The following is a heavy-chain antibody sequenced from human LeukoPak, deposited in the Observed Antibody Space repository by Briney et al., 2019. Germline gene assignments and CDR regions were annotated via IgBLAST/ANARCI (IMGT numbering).Heavy chain of an antibody. D-gene: IGHD1-26*01. Sequence: ASVKVSCKASGYTFTNYIISWVRQAPGQGLEWMGWISAYNGNTNYAQKLQGRVTMTTDTSTSTAYMELRSLRSDDTAVYYCARASYYSGPYYFDYWGQGTLVTVSS. J-gene: IGHJ4*02. CDR1: GYTFTNYI. V-gene: IGHV1-18*01. CDR3: ARASYYSGPYYFDY. CDR2: ISAYNGNT.